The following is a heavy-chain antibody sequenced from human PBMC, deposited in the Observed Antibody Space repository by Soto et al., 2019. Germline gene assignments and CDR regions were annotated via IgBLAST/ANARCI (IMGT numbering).Heavy chain of an antibody. CDR1: GFTFRDYW. CDR3: ARGSGSSGWYSPWDAFDI. Sequence: GRSLRLSCAVSGFTFRDYWMSWVRQAPGNGLEWVANIKQDGNEKYYVDSVKGRFTISRDNAKNSLYLQMYSLRAEDTAVYYCARGSGSSGWYSPWDAFDISGQGTMVTVSS. V-gene: IGHV3-7*01. CDR2: IKQDGNEK. J-gene: IGHJ3*02. D-gene: IGHD6-19*01.